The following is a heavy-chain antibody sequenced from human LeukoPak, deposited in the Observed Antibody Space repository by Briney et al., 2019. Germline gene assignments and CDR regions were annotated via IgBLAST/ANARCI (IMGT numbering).Heavy chain of an antibody. CDR1: GGTFSSYA. CDR3: AREGSLGYCSGGSCYFIY. J-gene: IGHJ4*02. V-gene: IGHV1-69*13. Sequence: GASVKVSCKASGGTFSSYAISWVRQAPGRGLEWMGGIIPIFGTANYAQKFQGRVTITADESTSTAYMELSSLRSEDTAVYYCAREGSLGYCSGGSCYFIYWGQGTLVTVSS. D-gene: IGHD2-15*01. CDR2: IIPIFGTA.